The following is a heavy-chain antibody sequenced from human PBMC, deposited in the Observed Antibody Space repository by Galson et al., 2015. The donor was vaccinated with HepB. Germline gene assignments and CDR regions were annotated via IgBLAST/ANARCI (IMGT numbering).Heavy chain of an antibody. V-gene: IGHV1-69*13. CDR2: IIPIFGTA. CDR3: ARRGGDILTGYYMGFDY. J-gene: IGHJ4*02. CDR1: GGTLSSYA. Sequence: SVKVSCKASGGTLSSYAISWVRQAPGQGLEWMGGIIPIFGTANYAQKFQGRVTITADESTSTAYMELSSLRSEDTAVYYCARRGGDILTGYYMGFDYWGQGTLVTVSS. D-gene: IGHD3-9*01.